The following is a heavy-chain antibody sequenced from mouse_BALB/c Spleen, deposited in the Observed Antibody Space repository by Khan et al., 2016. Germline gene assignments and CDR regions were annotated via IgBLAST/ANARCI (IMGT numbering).Heavy chain of an antibody. CDR1: GYSFTGYY. D-gene: IGHD1-2*01. Sequence: VQLQQSGPDLVKPGASVKISCKASGYSFTGYYMHWVKQSHGKSLEWIGRVNPDNGGTSYNQKFKGKAILTVEKSSSTAYMELRSLTTADCAVYYCSRPFTPAHALDYWGQGPSVTVSS. CDR3: SRPFTPAHALDY. V-gene: IGHV1-31*01. J-gene: IGHJ4*01. CDR2: VNPDNGGT.